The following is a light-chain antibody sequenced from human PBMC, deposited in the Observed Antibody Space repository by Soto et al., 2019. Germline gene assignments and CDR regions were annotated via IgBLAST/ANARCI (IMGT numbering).Light chain of an antibody. CDR3: QQAASFLLT. V-gene: IGKV1-12*01. J-gene: IGKJ5*01. CDR1: QGITNW. CDR2: SAS. Sequence: DKQVTHSLASVSLSPEDKATLTCRASQGITNWLAWYQLKPGKEPNMLIYSASSLQSGVPPRFSSSVSGTDFTLPIISLQAEDVVTYCCQQAASFLLTFGEGTRLDIK.